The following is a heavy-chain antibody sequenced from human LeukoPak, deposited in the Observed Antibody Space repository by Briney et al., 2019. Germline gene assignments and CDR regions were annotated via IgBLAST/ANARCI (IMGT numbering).Heavy chain of an antibody. Sequence: PSQTLSLTCTVSGGSISSRSWIRQPAGKGLEWIGYIYYSGNTNYNPSLRSRVTISMDTSKNQFSLKLTSVTAADTAVYYCARDFVNNWFDPWGQGTLVTVSS. V-gene: IGHV4-59*01. CDR2: IYYSGNT. D-gene: IGHD3-3*01. J-gene: IGHJ5*02. CDR3: ARDFVNNWFDP. CDR1: GGSISS.